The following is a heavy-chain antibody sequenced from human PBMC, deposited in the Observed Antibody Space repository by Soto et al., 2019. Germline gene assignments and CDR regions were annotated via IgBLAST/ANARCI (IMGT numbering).Heavy chain of an antibody. CDR1: GFTFSSYW. J-gene: IGHJ5*02. CDR2: INSDGSST. CDR3: ATEYCSGGSCYYWFDP. V-gene: IGHV3-74*01. Sequence: HPGGSLRLSCAASGFTFSSYWMHWVRQAPGKGLVWVSRINSDGSSTSYADSVKGRFTISRDNAKNTLYLQMNSLRAEDTAVYYCATEYCSGGSCYYWFDPWGQGALVTVSS. D-gene: IGHD2-15*01.